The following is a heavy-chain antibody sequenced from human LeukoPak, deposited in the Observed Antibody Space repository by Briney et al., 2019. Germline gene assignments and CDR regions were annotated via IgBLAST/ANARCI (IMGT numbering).Heavy chain of an antibody. J-gene: IGHJ4*02. V-gene: IGHV3-21*01. Sequence: GGSLRLSCAASGFTFSSYSMNWVRQAPGKGLEWVSSISSSSSYIYYADSVRGRFTISRDNAKNSLYLQMNSLRAEDTAVYYCARDMTMTQMGYWGQGTLVTVSS. D-gene: IGHD3-22*01. CDR1: GFTFSSYS. CDR3: ARDMTMTQMGY. CDR2: ISSSSSYI.